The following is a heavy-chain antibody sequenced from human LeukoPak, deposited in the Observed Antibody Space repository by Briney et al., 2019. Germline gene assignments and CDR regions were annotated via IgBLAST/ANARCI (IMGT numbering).Heavy chain of an antibody. D-gene: IGHD3-16*01. J-gene: IGHJ4*02. V-gene: IGHV1-18*01. Sequence: ASVKVSCKASGYIFINYGISWVRQAPGQGLEWMAWISANSGNTNYAQNFQDRVTLTTDTSTSTAYMELRSLRSDDTAVYYCARDVNYAFDYWGQGTLVTVSS. CDR3: ARDVNYAFDY. CDR1: GYIFINYG. CDR2: ISANSGNT.